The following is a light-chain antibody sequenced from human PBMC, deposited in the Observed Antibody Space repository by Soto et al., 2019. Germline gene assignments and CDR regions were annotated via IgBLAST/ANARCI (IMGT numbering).Light chain of an antibody. V-gene: IGKV1-27*01. CDR1: QGISSY. Sequence: DIQMTQSPSSLSASVGDRGTISCRASQGISSYLAWYHQKPGKAPRLLIYAASSLQSGVSFRFTGSGSGTDFTLTISRLQPEDVATYYVQNSTWPPFTFGPGTKVDIK. CDR3: QNSTWPPFT. CDR2: AAS. J-gene: IGKJ3*01.